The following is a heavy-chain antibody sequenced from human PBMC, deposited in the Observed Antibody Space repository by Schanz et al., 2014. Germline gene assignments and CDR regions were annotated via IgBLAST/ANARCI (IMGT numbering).Heavy chain of an antibody. CDR3: ARDRGYCSGGSCLTFDY. V-gene: IGHV3-30*19. D-gene: IGHD2-15*01. Sequence: VQLVESGGGLVQPGRSLRLSCAASGFTFSSYSMNWVRQAPGKGLEWVALISNDGSIKYYADSVEGRFTISRDNSRNTLYLQMNSLRAEDTAVYYCARDRGYCSGGSCLTFDYWGQGTLVTVSS. CDR1: GFTFSSYS. CDR2: ISNDGSIK. J-gene: IGHJ4*02.